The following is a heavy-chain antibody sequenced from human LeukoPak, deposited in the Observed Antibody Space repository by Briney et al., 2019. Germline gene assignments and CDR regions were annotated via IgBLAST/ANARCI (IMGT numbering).Heavy chain of an antibody. J-gene: IGHJ3*02. Sequence: ASVKVSCKVSGYTLTELSMHWVRQAPGIGLEWMGGFEPEDGETIYAQKFQGRVTMTEDTSTDTAYMELSSLRSEDTAVYYCARDRKFGESHDAFDIWGQGTMVTVSS. CDR3: ARDRKFGESHDAFDI. D-gene: IGHD3-10*01. CDR1: GYTLTELS. V-gene: IGHV1-24*01. CDR2: FEPEDGET.